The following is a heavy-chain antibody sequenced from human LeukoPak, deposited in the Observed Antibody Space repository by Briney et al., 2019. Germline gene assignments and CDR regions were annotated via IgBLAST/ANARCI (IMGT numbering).Heavy chain of an antibody. D-gene: IGHD6-6*01. Sequence: ALRLSCAASGFTFDDYGIHWVRQAPGKGLEWVSGIDWNSGALGYADSVKGRFTISRDNAKNSLYLQMNSLRAEDTALYYCARGYSSSSANNFDYWGQGTLVTVSS. CDR2: IDWNSGAL. V-gene: IGHV3-9*01. J-gene: IGHJ4*02. CDR1: GFTFDDYG. CDR3: ARGYSSSSANNFDY.